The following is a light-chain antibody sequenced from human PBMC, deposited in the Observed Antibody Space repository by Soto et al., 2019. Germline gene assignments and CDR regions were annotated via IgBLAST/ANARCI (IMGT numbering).Light chain of an antibody. J-gene: IGKJ1*01. CDR2: GTS. Sequence: EIVLTQSPGTLSLSPGERATLSCRASQSFTSSSLAWYQQKPGLAPRLLISGTSNRAAGIPDRFSGSGSGTDFTLTISRLEPEAFAVYYCQQYDSSPRTFGQGTKVEIK. CDR3: QQYDSSPRT. V-gene: IGKV3-20*01. CDR1: QSFTSSS.